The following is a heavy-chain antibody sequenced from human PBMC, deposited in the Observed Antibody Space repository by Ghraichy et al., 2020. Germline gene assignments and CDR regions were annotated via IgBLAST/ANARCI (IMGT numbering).Heavy chain of an antibody. V-gene: IGHV4-59*08. D-gene: IGHD3-9*01. J-gene: IGHJ4*02. CDR3: ARGYYDILTGYGGVDY. CDR2: IYYSGST. Sequence: SETLSLTCTVSGGSISSYYWSWIRQPPGKGLEWIGYIYYSGSTNYNPSLKSRVTISVDTSKNQFSLKLSSMTAADTAVYYCARGYYDILTGYGGVDYWGQGTLVTVSS. CDR1: GGSISSYY.